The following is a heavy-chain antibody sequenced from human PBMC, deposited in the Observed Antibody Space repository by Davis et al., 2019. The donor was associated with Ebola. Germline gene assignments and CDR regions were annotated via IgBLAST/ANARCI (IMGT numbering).Heavy chain of an antibody. V-gene: IGHV3-30*19. CDR1: GFTFSSYG. D-gene: IGHD1-14*01. CDR2: ISYDGSNK. Sequence: GGSLRLSCGASGFTFSSYGMHWVRQAPGKGLEWVAVISYDGSNKYYADSVKGRFTISRDNSKNTLYLQMSSLRAEDTAVYYCARDLPGGDWYFDLWGRGTLVTVSS. J-gene: IGHJ2*01. CDR3: ARDLPGGDWYFDL.